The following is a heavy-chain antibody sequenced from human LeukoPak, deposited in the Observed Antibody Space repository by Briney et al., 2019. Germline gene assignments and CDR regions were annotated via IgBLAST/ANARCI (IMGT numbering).Heavy chain of an antibody. CDR2: IYSGGST. CDR1: GFTVSSNY. J-gene: IGHJ4*02. Sequence: PGGSLRLSCAASGFTVSSNYMSWVRQAPGKGLEWVSVIYSGGSTYYADSVKGRFTISRDNSKNTLYLQMNSLRAEDTAVNYCARVHGYDYFDYWGQGTLVTVSS. V-gene: IGHV3-53*01. CDR3: ARVHGYDYFDY. D-gene: IGHD5-12*01.